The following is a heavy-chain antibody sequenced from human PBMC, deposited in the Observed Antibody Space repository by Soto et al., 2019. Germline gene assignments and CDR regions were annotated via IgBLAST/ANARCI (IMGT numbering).Heavy chain of an antibody. CDR2: ISAYNGNT. J-gene: IGHJ6*02. D-gene: IGHD4-4*01. V-gene: IGHV1-18*01. CDR1: GYTFTSYG. Sequence: QVQLVQSGAEVKKPGASVKVSCKASGYTFTSYGISWVRQAPGQGLEWMGWISAYNGNTNYAQKLQGRVTMTTDTSTSTDYMELRSLRSDDTAVYYCERDLDDYSNYYYGMDVWGQGTTVTVSS. CDR3: ERDLDDYSNYYYGMDV.